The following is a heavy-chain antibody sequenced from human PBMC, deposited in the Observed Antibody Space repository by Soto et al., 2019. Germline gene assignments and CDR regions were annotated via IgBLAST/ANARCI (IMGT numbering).Heavy chain of an antibody. CDR3: APEPFSGDGKNWLDP. J-gene: IGHJ5*02. V-gene: IGHV1-24*01. CDR1: GYTLTELS. Sequence: ASVKVSCKVSGYTLTELSMHWVRQAPGKGLEWMGGFDPEDGETIYAQKFQGRVTMTEDTSTDTAYMELSSLRSEDTAVYYCAPEPFSGDGKNWLDPWAREPWSPSPQ. CDR2: FDPEDGET. D-gene: IGHD4-17*01.